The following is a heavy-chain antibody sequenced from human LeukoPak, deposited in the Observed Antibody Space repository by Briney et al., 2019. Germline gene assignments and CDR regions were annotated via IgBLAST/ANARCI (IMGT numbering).Heavy chain of an antibody. CDR2: INPNSGGT. J-gene: IGHJ5*02. Sequence: ASVTVSCKASGYTFTGYYMHWVRQAPGQGLEWMGWINPNSGGTNYAQKFQGRVTMTRDTSISTAYMELSRLRSDDTAVYYCARDRYSSSWYPLNWFDPWSQGTLVTVSS. D-gene: IGHD6-13*01. V-gene: IGHV1-2*02. CDR3: ARDRYSSSWYPLNWFDP. CDR1: GYTFTGYY.